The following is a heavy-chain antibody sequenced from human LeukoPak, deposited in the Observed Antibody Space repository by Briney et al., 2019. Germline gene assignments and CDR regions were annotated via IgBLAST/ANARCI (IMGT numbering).Heavy chain of an antibody. V-gene: IGHV4-34*01. D-gene: IGHD5-24*01. CDR2: INHSGST. J-gene: IGHJ4*01. Sequence: SETLSLTCAVYGGPFSDYYWSWIRQPPGKGLEWIGKINHSGSTNYSPSLKSRVTISIDTSKNQFSLKLNSTTAADTAVYYCARGEGARDGYNYAGPFYFDYWGHGTLVTVSS. CDR1: GGPFSDYY. CDR3: ARGEGARDGYNYAGPFYFDY.